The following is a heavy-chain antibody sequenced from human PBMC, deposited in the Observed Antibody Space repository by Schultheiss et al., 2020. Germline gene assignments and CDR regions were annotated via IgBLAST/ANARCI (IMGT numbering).Heavy chain of an antibody. D-gene: IGHD6-19*01. J-gene: IGHJ3*02. Sequence: SGPTLVKPTQTLTLTCTFSGFSLSTTGVGVGWIRQPPGKALEWLALIYWDDDKRYSPSLKSRLTITKDTSKNQVVLTMTNMDPVDTATYYCARTVPGIKAFDIWGQGTMVTVSS. CDR3: ARTVPGIKAFDI. CDR2: IYWDDDK. V-gene: IGHV2-5*02. CDR1: GFSLSTTGVG.